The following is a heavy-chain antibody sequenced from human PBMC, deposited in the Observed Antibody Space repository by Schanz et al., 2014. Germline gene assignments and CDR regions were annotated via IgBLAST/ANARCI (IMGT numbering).Heavy chain of an antibody. CDR2: IRSKADGGTT. CDR1: GFTLSTNY. V-gene: IGHV3-15*01. CDR3: TTVDCSSPSCPP. D-gene: IGHD2-2*01. Sequence: EVQLLESGGGLVQPGGSLRLSCAVSGFTLSTNYMSWVRQAPGKGLEWVGRIRSKADGGTTDYAAPVKGRFTISRDDSKNTLFLQINSLKTEDTAVYYCTTVDCSSPSCPPWGQGTLVTVSS. J-gene: IGHJ5*02.